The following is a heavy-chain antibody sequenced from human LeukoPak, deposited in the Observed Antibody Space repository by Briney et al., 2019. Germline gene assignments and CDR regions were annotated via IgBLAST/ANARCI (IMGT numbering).Heavy chain of an antibody. J-gene: IGHJ6*03. Sequence: PRGSLRLSCTASRFTFNRYAMSWVRQAPGKGLEWVSSISGSGGGTFYASSVRGRFTISRDNSKDTVFLQMNGLRAEDTAIYYCAKWDENFYYMDVWGQGTTVTVSS. CDR1: RFTFNRYA. CDR3: AKWDENFYYMDV. V-gene: IGHV3-23*01. D-gene: IGHD1-26*01. CDR2: ISGSGGGT.